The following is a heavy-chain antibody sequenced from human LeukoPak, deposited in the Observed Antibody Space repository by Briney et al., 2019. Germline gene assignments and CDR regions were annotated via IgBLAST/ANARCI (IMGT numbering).Heavy chain of an antibody. V-gene: IGHV3-30-3*01. CDR1: GFTFSSYA. CDR2: ISYDGSNK. J-gene: IGHJ4*02. Sequence: PWGSLRLSCAASGFTFSSYAMHWVRQAPGKGLEWVAVISYDGSNKYYADSVKGRFTISRDNSKNTLYLQMNSLRAEDTAVYYCAREAVHSPFDYWGQGTLVTVSS. D-gene: IGHD1-1*01. CDR3: AREAVHSPFDY.